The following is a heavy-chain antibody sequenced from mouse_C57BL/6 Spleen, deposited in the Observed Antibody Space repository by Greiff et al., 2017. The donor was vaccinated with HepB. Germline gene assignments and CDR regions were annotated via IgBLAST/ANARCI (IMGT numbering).Heavy chain of an antibody. J-gene: IGHJ2*01. CDR1: GFTFSSYA. CDR2: ISDGGSYT. D-gene: IGHD2-5*01. V-gene: IGHV5-4*01. CDR3: ARTSAYYSNYGDY. Sequence: EVQLVESGGGLVKPGGSLKLSCAASGFTFSSYAMSWVRQTPEKRLEWVATISDGGSYTYYPDNVKGRFTISRDNAKNNLYLQMSHLKSEDTAMYYCARTSAYYSNYGDYWGQGTTLTVSS.